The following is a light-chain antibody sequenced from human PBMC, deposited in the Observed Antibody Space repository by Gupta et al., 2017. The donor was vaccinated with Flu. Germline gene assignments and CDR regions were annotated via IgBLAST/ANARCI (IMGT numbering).Light chain of an antibody. Sequence: DIQMTQSPSSLSASVGDRVTITCQASQDISNYLNWYQQKPGKAPKLLIYDASNLETGVPSRFSGSGSGTDFTFTISIRHPEDFATYYCQQEDNLPFTFGRGTKVDIK. CDR2: DAS. CDR3: QQEDNLPFT. CDR1: QDISNY. V-gene: IGKV1-33*01. J-gene: IGKJ3*01.